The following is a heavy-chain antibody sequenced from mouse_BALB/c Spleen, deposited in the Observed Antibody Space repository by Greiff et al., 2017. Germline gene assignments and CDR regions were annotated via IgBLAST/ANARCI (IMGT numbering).Heavy chain of an antibody. CDR3: ARRGYDGYYPFAY. Sequence: EVHLQESGGGLVKPGGSLKLSCAASGFTFSSYAMSWVRQTPEKRLEWVATISSGGSYTYYPDSVKGRFTISRDNAKNTLYLQMSSLRSEDTAMYYCARRGYDGYYPFAYWGQGTLVTVSA. CDR1: GFTFSSYA. V-gene: IGHV5-9-3*01. CDR2: ISSGGSYT. D-gene: IGHD2-3*01. J-gene: IGHJ3*01.